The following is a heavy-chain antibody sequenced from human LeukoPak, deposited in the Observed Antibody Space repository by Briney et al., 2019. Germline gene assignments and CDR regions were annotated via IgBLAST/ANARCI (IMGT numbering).Heavy chain of an antibody. CDR3: ARSDLVGATTIGSH. CDR1: GYSFSSHW. J-gene: IGHJ4*02. CDR2: TYPGDSDT. V-gene: IGHV5-51*01. D-gene: IGHD1-26*01. Sequence: GESLKISCQGSGYSFSSHWIGWVRQMPGKGLEWMGITYPGDSDTRYSPSFQGQVTISVDKSISTAYLQWSSLKASDTAIYYCARSDLVGATTIGSHWGQGTLVTVSS.